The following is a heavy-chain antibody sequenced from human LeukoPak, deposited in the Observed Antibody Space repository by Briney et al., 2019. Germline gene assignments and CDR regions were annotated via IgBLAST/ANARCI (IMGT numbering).Heavy chain of an antibody. V-gene: IGHV4-34*01. CDR2: INHSGST. Sequence: SETLSLTCAVYGGSFSGYYWSWIRQPPGKGLEWIGEINHSGSTNYNPSLKSRVTISVDTSKNQFSLKLSSVTAADTAVYYCARPNEPTYYDFWSGKPTNWFDPWGQGTLVTVSS. CDR1: GGSFSGYY. D-gene: IGHD3-3*01. CDR3: ARPNEPTYYDFWSGKPTNWFDP. J-gene: IGHJ5*02.